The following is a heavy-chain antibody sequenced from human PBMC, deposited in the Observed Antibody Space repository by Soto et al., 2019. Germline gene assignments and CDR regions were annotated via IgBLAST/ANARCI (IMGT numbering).Heavy chain of an antibody. CDR1: GYTFTSYG. CDR3: ARDKTGHWYSSRWYPKSLYYYSGMDV. J-gene: IGHJ6*02. CDR2: ISAYNGNT. V-gene: IGHV1-18*01. D-gene: IGHD6-13*01. Sequence: EASVKVSCKASGYTFTSYGISWVRQAPGQGLEWIGWISAYNGNTNYAQKLQGRVTMTTDTSTSTAYMELRSLRSDDTAVYYCARDKTGHWYSSRWYPKSLYYYSGMDVWGQGTTVTVYS.